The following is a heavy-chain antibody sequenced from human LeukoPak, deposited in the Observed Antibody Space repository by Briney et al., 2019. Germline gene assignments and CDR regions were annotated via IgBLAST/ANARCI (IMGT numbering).Heavy chain of an antibody. V-gene: IGHV3-30*18. D-gene: IGHD3/OR15-3a*01. CDR2: ISYDGSNN. J-gene: IGHJ4*01. CDR3: AKFVSVWTSWPYHSVC. Sequence: GGSLRLSCAASVFTFSSYGMHWVRQAPRKGLEWVAVISYDGSNNYYADSVKGRFTNSRDKSKNALYLHLISLRAEDAAVYYWAKFVSVWTSWPYHSVCRGHGALVTVSS. CDR1: VFTFSSYG.